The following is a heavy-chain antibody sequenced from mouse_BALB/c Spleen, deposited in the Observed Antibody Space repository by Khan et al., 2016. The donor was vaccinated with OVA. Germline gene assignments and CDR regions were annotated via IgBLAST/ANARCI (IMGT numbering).Heavy chain of an antibody. CDR1: GYSITSNYA. D-gene: IGHD1-1*01. V-gene: IGHV3-2*02. CDR3: ARGNYYGYALDY. Sequence: EVQLQESGPGLVKPSQSLSLTCTVNGYSITSNYAWNWIRQFPGNNLEWMGYISYSGSTNYNPSLKSRLSITRDPSTNQFFLLLHSVTTEDSATYYCARGNYYGYALDYWGQGTSVTVSS. J-gene: IGHJ4*01. CDR2: ISYSGST.